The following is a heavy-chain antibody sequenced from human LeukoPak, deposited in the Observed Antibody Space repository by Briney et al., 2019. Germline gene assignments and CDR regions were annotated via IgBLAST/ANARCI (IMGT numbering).Heavy chain of an antibody. V-gene: IGHV3-53*01. Sequence: GGSLRLSCAAFGFTVSSNYMSWVRQAPGKGLEWVSVIYSGGSPYYADSVKGRFTISRDNSKNTLYLQMNSLRAEDTAVYYCARGVSDVGLDYWGQGTLVTVSS. J-gene: IGHJ4*02. D-gene: IGHD3-10*01. CDR1: GFTVSSNY. CDR3: ARGVSDVGLDY. CDR2: IYSGGSP.